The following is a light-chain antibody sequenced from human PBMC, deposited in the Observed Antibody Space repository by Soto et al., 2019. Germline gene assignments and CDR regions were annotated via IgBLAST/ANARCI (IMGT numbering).Light chain of an antibody. Sequence: DIQMTQSPSSLSASVGDRVTITCWASQSISTYLHWYQQKPGKAPNLLIYAASTLQSGVPSRFRGSGSGTDFTLTISSLQSEDFATYFCQHGYSTPLTFGGGTKVDIK. CDR2: AAS. CDR3: QHGYSTPLT. V-gene: IGKV1-39*01. CDR1: QSISTY. J-gene: IGKJ4*01.